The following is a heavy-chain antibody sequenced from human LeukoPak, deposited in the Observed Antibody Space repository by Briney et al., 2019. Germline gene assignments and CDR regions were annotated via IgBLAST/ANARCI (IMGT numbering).Heavy chain of an antibody. Sequence: PGGSLRLSCAASGFTFSGSPMHWVRQASGKGLEWVGRIRSKANSYATAYAASVKGRFTISRDDSKNTAYLQMNSLKTEDTAVYYCTTSVADCSGGSCYLGHWGQGALVTVSS. CDR3: TTSVADCSGGSCYLGH. D-gene: IGHD2-15*01. CDR1: GFTFSGSP. CDR2: IRSKANSYAT. J-gene: IGHJ4*02. V-gene: IGHV3-73*01.